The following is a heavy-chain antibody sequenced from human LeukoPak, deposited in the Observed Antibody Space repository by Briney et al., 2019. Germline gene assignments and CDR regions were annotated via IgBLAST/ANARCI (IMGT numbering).Heavy chain of an antibody. D-gene: IGHD3-10*01. CDR3: AKGYYYGSGSFRWFDP. V-gene: IGHV3-23*01. CDR2: IGAGGGTT. CDR1: GFTFSSYA. Sequence: GGSLRLSCADSGFTFSSYAMSWVRQAPGKGLEWVSAIGAGGGTTYYADSVKGRFTISRDKSKNTLYLQMNSLRAEDTAVYYCAKGYYYGSGSFRWFDPWGQGTLVTVSS. J-gene: IGHJ5*02.